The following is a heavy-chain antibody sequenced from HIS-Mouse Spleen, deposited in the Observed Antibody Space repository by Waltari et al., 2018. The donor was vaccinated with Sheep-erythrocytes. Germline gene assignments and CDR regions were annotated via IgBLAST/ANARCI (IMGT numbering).Heavy chain of an antibody. CDR2: INHSGST. J-gene: IGHJ5*02. V-gene: IGHV4-34*01. CDR1: GGSFSGYY. D-gene: IGHD2-8*01. CDR3: ASRNCTNGVCYFNWFDP. Sequence: QVQLQQWGAGLLKPSETLSLTCAVYGGSFSGYYWSWIRQPPGKGLEWIGEINHSGSTNYNPSLKSRVTISVDTSKNQFSLKLSSVTAADTAVYYCASRNCTNGVCYFNWFDPWGQGTLVTVSS.